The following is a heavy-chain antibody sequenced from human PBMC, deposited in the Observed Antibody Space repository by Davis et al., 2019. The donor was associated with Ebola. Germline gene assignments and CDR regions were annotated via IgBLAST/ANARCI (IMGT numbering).Heavy chain of an antibody. Sequence: AASVKFSCKASGYTFTSSDINWVRQATGQGLEWMGWMNPNSGNTGYAQKFQGRVTMTRNTSISTAYMELSSLRSEDTAVYYCARIPSTSSLLDYWGQGTLVTVSS. CDR2: MNPNSGNT. V-gene: IGHV1-8*01. J-gene: IGHJ4*02. D-gene: IGHD6-6*01. CDR1: GYTFTSSD. CDR3: ARIPSTSSLLDY.